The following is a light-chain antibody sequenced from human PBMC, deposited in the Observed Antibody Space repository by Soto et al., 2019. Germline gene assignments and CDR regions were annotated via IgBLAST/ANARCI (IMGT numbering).Light chain of an antibody. CDR3: IQSLQLPYM. CDR2: EVS. J-gene: IGKJ2*01. V-gene: IGKV2D-29*01. CDR1: QSLLHSGGYTL. Sequence: IVLTQSPLSLSVTPGQPASISCKSSQSLLHSGGYTLLYWYLKKPGQPPQLLIYEVSKRFSGVPDRLSGRGSGTDFTLKISRVEAEDVGVYYCIQSLQLPYMFGQGTRLEIK.